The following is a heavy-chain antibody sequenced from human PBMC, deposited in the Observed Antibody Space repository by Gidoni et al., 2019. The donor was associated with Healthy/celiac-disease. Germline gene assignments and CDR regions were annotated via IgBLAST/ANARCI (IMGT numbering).Heavy chain of an antibody. CDR2: IYTSGST. CDR1: GGSISSYY. CDR3: ARAPGPRAWYDSSGRMYYFDY. V-gene: IGHV4-4*07. Sequence: QVQLQESGPGLVQPSETLSLTCTVSGGSISSYYWSWIRQPAGKGLEWIGRIYTSGSTNYNPSLKSRVTMSVDTSKNQFSLKLSSVTAADTAVYYCARAPGPRAWYDSSGRMYYFDYWGQGTLVTVSS. D-gene: IGHD3-22*01. J-gene: IGHJ4*02.